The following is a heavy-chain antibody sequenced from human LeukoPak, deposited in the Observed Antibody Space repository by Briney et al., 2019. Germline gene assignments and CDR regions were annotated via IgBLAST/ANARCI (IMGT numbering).Heavy chain of an antibody. CDR3: ARLPSITMSQGFFDY. D-gene: IGHD3-10*02. Sequence: SETLSLTCTVSGGSISSSSYYWGWIRQPPGKGLEWIGSIYYSGSTCYNPSLKSRVTISVDTSKNQFSLKLSSVTAADTAVYYCARLPSITMSQGFFDYWGQGTLVTVSS. CDR1: GGSISSSSYY. J-gene: IGHJ4*02. V-gene: IGHV4-39*01. CDR2: IYYSGST.